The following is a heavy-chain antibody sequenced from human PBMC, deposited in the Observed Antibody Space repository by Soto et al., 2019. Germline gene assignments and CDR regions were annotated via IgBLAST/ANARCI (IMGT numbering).Heavy chain of an antibody. Sequence: SVKVSCKASGGTFSSYAISWVRQAPGQGLEWMGGIIPIFGTANYAQKFQGRVTITADESTSTAYMELSSLRSEDTAVYYCANAGYSYGDFDYWGQGTLVTVSS. CDR1: GGTFSSYA. J-gene: IGHJ4*02. CDR2: IIPIFGTA. V-gene: IGHV1-69*13. D-gene: IGHD5-18*01. CDR3: ANAGYSYGDFDY.